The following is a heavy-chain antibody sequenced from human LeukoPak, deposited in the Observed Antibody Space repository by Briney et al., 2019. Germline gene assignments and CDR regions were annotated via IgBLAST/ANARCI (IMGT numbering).Heavy chain of an antibody. D-gene: IGHD2-21*01. V-gene: IGHV1-2*02. Sequence: EASVKVSCKASGYTFTNYYMHWVRQAPGQGLEWMGWINPNSGGTNFAQKFQGRVTMTRDTSISTAYMELSRLRSDDTAVYYCAREYYGRALDPWGQGTLVTVSS. CDR2: INPNSGGT. CDR3: AREYYGRALDP. CDR1: GYTFTNYY. J-gene: IGHJ5*02.